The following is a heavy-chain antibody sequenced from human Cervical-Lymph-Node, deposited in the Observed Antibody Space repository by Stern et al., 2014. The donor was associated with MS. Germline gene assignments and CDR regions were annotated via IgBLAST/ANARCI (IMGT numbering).Heavy chain of an antibody. J-gene: IGHJ4*02. Sequence: EVQLVESGAEVKKPGESLKISCKGSGYSFTSYWIGWVRQMPGKGLGWKGIIYSGDSYTTYNPSFQGQVTISDDQSISTAYLQWSSLKASDTAMYYCARRPYSSSPLRFDYWGQGTLVTVSS. V-gene: IGHV5-51*01. CDR2: IYSGDSYT. D-gene: IGHD6-13*01. CDR3: ARRPYSSSPLRFDY. CDR1: GYSFTSYW.